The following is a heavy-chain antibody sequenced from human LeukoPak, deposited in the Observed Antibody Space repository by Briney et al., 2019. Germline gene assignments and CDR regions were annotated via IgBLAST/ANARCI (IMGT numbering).Heavy chain of an antibody. CDR1: GFTSIAYA. CDR2: ISGGGVTT. D-gene: IGHD3-16*01. V-gene: IGHV3-23*01. J-gene: IGHJ6*02. Sequence: QPGGSLRLSCVGSGFTSIAYALTWARQAPGKGLEWVSGISGGGVTTYYADSVKGRFTISRDNSKNTLYLQMNSLRADDTAIYYCARNQQLGGHSYYYCGMDVWGQGTTVTVSS. CDR3: ARNQQLGGHSYYYCGMDV.